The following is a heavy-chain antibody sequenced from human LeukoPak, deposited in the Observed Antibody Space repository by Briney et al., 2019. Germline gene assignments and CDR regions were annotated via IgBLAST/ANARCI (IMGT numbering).Heavy chain of an antibody. J-gene: IGHJ5*02. V-gene: IGHV4-4*07. CDR3: ARGIDSSSWYNWFDP. Sequence: SETLSLTCTVSGDSMRSYYWSWIRQPAGKGLEWIGRIYTSGSTNYNPSLKSRVTISVDTSKNQFSLKLSSVTAADTAVYYCARGIDSSSWYNWFDPWGQGTLVTVSS. CDR2: IYTSGST. D-gene: IGHD6-13*01. CDR1: GDSMRSYY.